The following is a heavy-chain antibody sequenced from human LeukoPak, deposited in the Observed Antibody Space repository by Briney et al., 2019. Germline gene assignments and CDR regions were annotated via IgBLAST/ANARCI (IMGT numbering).Heavy chain of an antibody. CDR1: GGSISSYY. D-gene: IGHD3-22*01. J-gene: IGHJ6*03. Sequence: PSETLSLTCTVSGGSISSYYWSWIRQPPGKGLEWIGRMYTSGTTNYNPSLKSRVTISVDTSKNQFSLKLKSVTAADTAVYYCARSSEGRYYYDSSGYSYYYYYMDVWGKGTTGTISS. CDR3: ARSSEGRYYYDSSGYSYYYYYMDV. V-gene: IGHV4-4*07. CDR2: MYTSGTT.